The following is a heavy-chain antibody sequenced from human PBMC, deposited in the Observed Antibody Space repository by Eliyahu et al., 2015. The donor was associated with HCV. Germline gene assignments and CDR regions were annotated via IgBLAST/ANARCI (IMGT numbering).Heavy chain of an antibody. CDR1: GXSITXXY. CDR3: ASGGGGIAVTGTGGWFDP. CDR2: IHYSGST. V-gene: IGHV4-59*01. J-gene: IGHJ5*02. Sequence: QVQLQESGPGLVKPSETLSXTCXVSGXSITXXYWXWIRPPPGKGPEWIGYIHYSGSTNYNPSLKSRVTISLDTSKNQFSLKLTSVTAADTAMYYCASGGGGIAVTGTGGWFDPWGQGTLVTVSS. D-gene: IGHD6-19*01.